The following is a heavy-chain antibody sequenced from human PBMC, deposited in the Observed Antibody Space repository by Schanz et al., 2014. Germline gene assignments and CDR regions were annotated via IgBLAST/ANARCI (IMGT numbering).Heavy chain of an antibody. CDR3: ARRITGTHHNPYYHGMDV. CDR1: GFTFSSYA. D-gene: IGHD1-20*01. V-gene: IGHV3-23*04. CDR2: ISGSGETT. Sequence: EVQLVESGGGLVQPGGSLRLSCPASGFTFSSYAMSWVRQAPGKGLEWVSAISGSGETTYYADSVKGRFTISRDNSKNALYLQMNSLRAEDTAVYYCARRITGTHHNPYYHGMDVWGQGTTVTVSS. J-gene: IGHJ6*02.